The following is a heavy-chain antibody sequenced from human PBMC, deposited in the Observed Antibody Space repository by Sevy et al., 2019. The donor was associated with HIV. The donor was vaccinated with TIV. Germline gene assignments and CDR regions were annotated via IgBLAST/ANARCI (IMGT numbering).Heavy chain of an antibody. V-gene: IGHV3-30*18. CDR1: GFSFRTNG. J-gene: IGHJ5*02. D-gene: IGHD5-18*01. CDR3: AKDSGYSISWYPRFDP. CDR2: ISKNGDYK. Sequence: GGSLRLSCAGSGFSFRTNGMHWVRQAPGKGLDWVAVISKNGDYKSYADSVKGRFTISRDNSKNTLYLQMNSLRTEDTALYYCAKDSGYSISWYPRFDPWGQGTLVTVSS.